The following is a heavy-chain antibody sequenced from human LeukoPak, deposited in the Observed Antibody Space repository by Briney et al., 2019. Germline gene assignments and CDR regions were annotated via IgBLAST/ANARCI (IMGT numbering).Heavy chain of an antibody. CDR2: ISGGTT. CDR3: AKSVYHSGNY. V-gene: IGHV3-23*01. CDR1: GFTISTCG. D-gene: IGHD3-10*01. J-gene: IGHJ4*02. Sequence: GGSLRPSCAASGFTISTCGMSWVRQAPGKGLEWVSSISGGTTYYADSVKGRFTISRDNSKNTVSLQMNSLRAEDTAVYYCAKSVYHSGNYWGQGTLVTVSS.